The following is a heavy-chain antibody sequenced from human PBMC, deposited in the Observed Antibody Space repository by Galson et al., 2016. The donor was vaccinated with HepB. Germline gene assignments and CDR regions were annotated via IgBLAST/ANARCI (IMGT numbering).Heavy chain of an antibody. Sequence: PALVKPTQTLTLTCTFSGFSLSTSGVGVGWIRQPPGKALERLALIYWDDDTRYSPSLKSRLTITKDTSKNQVVLTMTSMDPVDTATYYCAHRRVVQGVIRWFGPWGQGTLVTVSS. CDR2: IYWDDDT. D-gene: IGHD3-10*01. V-gene: IGHV2-5*02. CDR3: AHRRVVQGVIRWFGP. J-gene: IGHJ5*02. CDR1: GFSLSTSGVG.